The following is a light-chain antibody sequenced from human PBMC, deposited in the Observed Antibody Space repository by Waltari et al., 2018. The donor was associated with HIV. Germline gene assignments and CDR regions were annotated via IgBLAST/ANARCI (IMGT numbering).Light chain of an antibody. Sequence: QSVLTQPPSASGTPGQRVTISCSGSSSNIGSNYVYWYQQLPGTAPKLLIYRNNQRPSGVPDRFSDSKSGTSASLAISGLRSEDEADYYCAAWDDSLSGHVVFGGGTKLTVL. V-gene: IGLV1-47*01. CDR1: SSNIGSNY. J-gene: IGLJ2*01. CDR3: AAWDDSLSGHVV. CDR2: RNN.